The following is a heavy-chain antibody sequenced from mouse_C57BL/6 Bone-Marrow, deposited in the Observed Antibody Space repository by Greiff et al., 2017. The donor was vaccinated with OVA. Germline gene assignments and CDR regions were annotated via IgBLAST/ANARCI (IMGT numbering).Heavy chain of an antibody. CDR3: ARSEDYDEGWYFDV. Sequence: QVQLQQSGAELVMPGASVKLSCKASGYTFTSYWMHWVKQRPGQGLEWIGEIDPSDSYTNYNQKFKGKSTLTVDKSSSTAYMQLSSLTSEDSAVYYCARSEDYDEGWYFDVWGTGTTVTVSS. J-gene: IGHJ1*03. CDR2: IDPSDSYT. D-gene: IGHD2-4*01. V-gene: IGHV1-69*01. CDR1: GYTFTSYW.